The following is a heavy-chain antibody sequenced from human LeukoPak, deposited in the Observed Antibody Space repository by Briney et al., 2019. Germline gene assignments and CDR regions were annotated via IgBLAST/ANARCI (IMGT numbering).Heavy chain of an antibody. CDR1: EGTFSSCA. J-gene: IGHJ6*03. CDR2: IIPIFGTA. D-gene: IGHD6-6*01. CDR3: ARTNSPGQLRSMDV. V-gene: IGHV1-69*13. Sequence: GASVKVSCKASEGTFSSCAISLVRQPPGQGLEWMGGIIPIFGTANYAQKFQGRVTITADESTSTAYMELSSLRSEDTAIYYCARTNSPGQLRSMDVWGKGTTVTVSS.